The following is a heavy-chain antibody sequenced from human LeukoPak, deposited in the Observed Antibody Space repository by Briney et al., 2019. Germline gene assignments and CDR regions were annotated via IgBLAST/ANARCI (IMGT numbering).Heavy chain of an antibody. V-gene: IGHV3-23*01. CDR1: GFAFSIYA. CDR3: AKNPRLEGWIYFDS. J-gene: IGHJ4*02. CDR2: ISGGGGST. D-gene: IGHD1-1*01. Sequence: GGSLRLSCAASGFAFSIYAMNWVRQAPGKGLEWVSVISGGGGSTYCADSVKGRFTISRDNSKNTLYLQMNSLRGEDTAVYYCAKNPRLEGWIYFDSWGQGILVTVSS.